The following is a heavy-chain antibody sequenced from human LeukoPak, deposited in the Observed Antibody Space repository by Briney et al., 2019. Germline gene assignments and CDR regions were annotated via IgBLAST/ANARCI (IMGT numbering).Heavy chain of an antibody. D-gene: IGHD3-10*01. Sequence: PGGSLRLSCAASGFTFSSYDMHWVRQATGKGLEWVSAIGTAGDTYYPGSVKGRFTISRENAKNSLYLQMNSLRAGDTAVYYCAGAHYYGSGSYPSYYYYGMDVWGQGTTVTVSS. CDR1: GFTFSSYD. CDR3: AGAHYYGSGSYPSYYYYGMDV. CDR2: IGTAGDT. J-gene: IGHJ6*02. V-gene: IGHV3-13*01.